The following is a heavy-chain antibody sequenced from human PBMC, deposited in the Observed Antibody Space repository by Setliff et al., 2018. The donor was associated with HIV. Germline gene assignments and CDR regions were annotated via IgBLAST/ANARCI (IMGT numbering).Heavy chain of an antibody. D-gene: IGHD3-22*01. CDR2: ISWSGGGT. CDR3: ARSFPYYYESGGVYATDV. Sequence: GGSLRLSCAASGFTFEDYGMSWVRQVPGKGLEWVSGISWSGGGTGYAASVKGRFTISRDDAKNSLYLQMSSLRVEDTALYFCARSFPYYYESGGVYATDVWGLGTTVTVSS. V-gene: IGHV3-20*04. J-gene: IGHJ6*02. CDR1: GFTFEDYG.